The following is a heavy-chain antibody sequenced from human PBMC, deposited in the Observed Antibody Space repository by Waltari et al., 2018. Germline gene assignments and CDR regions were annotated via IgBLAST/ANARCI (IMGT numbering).Heavy chain of an antibody. V-gene: IGHV3-30*02. J-gene: IGHJ6*03. CDR3: AKDVYSCGSNCPQYFYYMDV. D-gene: IGHD2-15*01. Sequence: QVQLVQSGGGVVQPGGSVRLACAASGFTFSTLGLHWVRQAPGMGPGWVAFIRYDGSDKYYADSVKGRFTVSRDNSKNTLFLQMNSLRTEDTAVYYCAKDVYSCGSNCPQYFYYMDVWGKGTTVTVSS. CDR2: IRYDGSDK. CDR1: GFTFSTLG.